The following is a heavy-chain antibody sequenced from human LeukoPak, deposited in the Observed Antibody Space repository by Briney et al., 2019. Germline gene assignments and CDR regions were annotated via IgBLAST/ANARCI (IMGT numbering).Heavy chain of an antibody. CDR3: ARVPYRGGDCYYDY. V-gene: IGHV3-30-3*01. D-gene: IGHD2-21*02. J-gene: IGHJ4*02. Sequence: GGSLRLSCAASGFTFSSYAMHWVRQAPGKGLEWVAVISYDGSNKYYADSVKGRFTISRDNSKNTLYLQMNSLRAEDTAVYYCARVPYRGGDCYYDYWGQGTLVTVSS. CDR1: GFTFSSYA. CDR2: ISYDGSNK.